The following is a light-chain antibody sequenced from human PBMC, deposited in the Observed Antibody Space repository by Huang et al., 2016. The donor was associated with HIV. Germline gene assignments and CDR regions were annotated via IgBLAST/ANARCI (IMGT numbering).Light chain of an antibody. Sequence: DIQMTQSPSSLSASVGDRVTISCRASQIISTYLSWYQQKPGKAPKLLIYDASSVQSGVPSRFGGSGSGTDFTLTISSLQPEDFATYYCQQSHSTPYTFGQGTKLEIK. CDR2: DAS. J-gene: IGKJ2*01. CDR3: QQSHSTPYT. CDR1: QIISTY. V-gene: IGKV1-39*01.